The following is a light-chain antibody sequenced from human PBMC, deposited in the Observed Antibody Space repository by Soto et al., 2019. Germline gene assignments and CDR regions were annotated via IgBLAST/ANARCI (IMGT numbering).Light chain of an antibody. CDR1: QSVSSY. CDR2: DAS. V-gene: IGKV3-20*01. CDR3: QQYGSSPWT. Sequence: EILMTHSPSALSVSPGERVTLSYRASQSVSSYLAWYQQKPGQAPRVLIYDASTRATGIPDRFSGSGSGTDFTLTISRLEPEDSAVYYCQQYGSSPWTFGQGTKVDIK. J-gene: IGKJ1*01.